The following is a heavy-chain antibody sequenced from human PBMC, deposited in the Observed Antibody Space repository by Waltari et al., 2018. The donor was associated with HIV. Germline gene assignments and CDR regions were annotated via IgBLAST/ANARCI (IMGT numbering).Heavy chain of an antibody. V-gene: IGHV4-39*01. CDR3: ATVDTAMAFDY. CDR2: IYYSGST. Sequence: QLQLQESGPGLVKPSETLSLTCTVPGGSISSSSYYWGWIRQPPGKGLEWIGSIYYSGSTYYNPSLKSRVTISVDTSKNQFSLKLSSVTAADTAVYYCATVDTAMAFDYWGQGTLVTVSS. D-gene: IGHD5-18*01. J-gene: IGHJ4*02. CDR1: GGSISSSSYY.